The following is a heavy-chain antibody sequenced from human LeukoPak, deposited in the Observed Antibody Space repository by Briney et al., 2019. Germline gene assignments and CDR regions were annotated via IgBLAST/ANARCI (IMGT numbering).Heavy chain of an antibody. CDR1: GYTFTGYY. J-gene: IGHJ4*02. Sequence: ASVKVSCKASGYTFTGYYMHWVRQAPGQGLEWMGWINPNSGGTNYAQKFQGWVTTTRDTSISTAYMELSRLRSDDTAVYYCARGRARSSSLVYWGQGTLVTVSS. CDR2: INPNSGGT. CDR3: ARGRARSSSLVY. D-gene: IGHD6-6*01. V-gene: IGHV1-2*04.